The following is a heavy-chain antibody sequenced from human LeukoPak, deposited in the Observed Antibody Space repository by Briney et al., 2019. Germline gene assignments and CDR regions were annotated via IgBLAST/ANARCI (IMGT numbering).Heavy chain of an antibody. CDR2: ITPSGGTT. V-gene: IGHV3-23*01. J-gene: IGHJ4*02. Sequence: PGGTLRLSCAASGFTFSIYGMNWVREAPGRGLEWVSGITPSGGTTYYTDSVKGRFTISRDNSKNTVYLQMNSLRADDTAVYYCARDRRGIMITFGGGHDLWYWGQGTLVTVSS. CDR3: ARDRRGIMITFGGGHDLWY. D-gene: IGHD3-16*01. CDR1: GFTFSIYG.